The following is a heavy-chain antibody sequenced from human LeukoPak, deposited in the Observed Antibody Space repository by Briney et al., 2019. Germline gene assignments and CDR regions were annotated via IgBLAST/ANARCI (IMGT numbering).Heavy chain of an antibody. CDR1: GYTFTSYG. CDR3: ARDPNYYYDSTGYSSNAFDI. J-gene: IGHJ3*02. CDR2: ISAYNGNT. D-gene: IGHD3-22*01. Sequence: ASVKVSFKASGYTFTSYGISWVRQAPGQGLEWMGWISAYNGNTNYAQKLQGRVTMTTDTSTSTAYMELRSLRSDDTAVYYCARDPNYYYDSTGYSSNAFDIWGQGTMVTVSS. V-gene: IGHV1-18*01.